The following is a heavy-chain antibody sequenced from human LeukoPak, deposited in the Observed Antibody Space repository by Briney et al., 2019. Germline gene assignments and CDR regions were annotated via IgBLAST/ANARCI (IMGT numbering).Heavy chain of an antibody. Sequence: GGSLRLSCAASGFTFSNAWMSWVRQAPGKGLEWVGCIKSKTDGGTTDYAAPVKGRFTISRDDSKNTLYLQMNSLKTEDTAVYYCTTVVPAANDAFDIWGQGTMVTVSS. V-gene: IGHV3-15*01. CDR3: TTVVPAANDAFDI. CDR1: GFTFSNAW. D-gene: IGHD2-2*01. J-gene: IGHJ3*02. CDR2: IKSKTDGGTT.